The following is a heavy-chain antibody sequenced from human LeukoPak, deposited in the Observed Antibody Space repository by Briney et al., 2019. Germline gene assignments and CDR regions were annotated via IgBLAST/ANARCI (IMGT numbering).Heavy chain of an antibody. Sequence: PGGSLRLSCAASGFTFSSYEMTWVRQAPGKGLEWLSVIGTSGRPIYYADSVKGRFTISRDNAKNSLYLQLNNLRCDDTAVYYCARVGLMIAFGGVKADAFDFWAQGTLVTVSS. V-gene: IGHV3-48*03. CDR1: GFTFSSYE. J-gene: IGHJ3*01. CDR3: ARVGLMIAFGGVKADAFDF. CDR2: IGTSGRPI. D-gene: IGHD3-16*01.